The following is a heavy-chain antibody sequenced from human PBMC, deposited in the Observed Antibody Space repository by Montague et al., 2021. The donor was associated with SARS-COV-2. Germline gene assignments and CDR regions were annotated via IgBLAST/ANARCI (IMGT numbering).Heavy chain of an antibody. Sequence: SLRLSCAASGFTFGDYAINWVRQAPGKGLEWVASISGDGATAYYAESVLGRFAISRDNSKNTVLLQMDSLRVMDAAVYYCAKALYSGGFFFESGSDFWGQGTLVTVSS. J-gene: IGHJ4*02. CDR3: AKALYSGGFFFESGSDF. V-gene: IGHV3-23*01. CDR1: GFTFGDYA. D-gene: IGHD6-19*01. CDR2: ISGDGATA.